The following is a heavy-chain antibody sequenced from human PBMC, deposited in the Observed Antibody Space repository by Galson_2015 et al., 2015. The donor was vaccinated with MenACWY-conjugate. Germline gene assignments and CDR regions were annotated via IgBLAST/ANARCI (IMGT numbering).Heavy chain of an antibody. Sequence: ATLSLTCTVSGGSIYSADYWWGWIRQPPGRGLEWIASIHYSRTTHYNPSLKSRLTISVDTSKDQFFLHLTAVSAADTAVYYCARRPRGIGMIVGGSWGQGTLVTVSA. CDR3: ARRPRGIGMIVGGS. V-gene: IGHV4-39*01. D-gene: IGHD3-22*01. CDR1: GGSIYSADYW. J-gene: IGHJ5*02. CDR2: IHYSRTT.